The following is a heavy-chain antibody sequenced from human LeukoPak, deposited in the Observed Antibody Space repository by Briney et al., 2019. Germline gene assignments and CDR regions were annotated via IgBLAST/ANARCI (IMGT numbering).Heavy chain of an antibody. CDR1: GYTFTSYY. CDR2: INPSGGST. Sequence: ASVKVSCKASGYTFTSYYMHWVRQAPGQGLEWMGIINPSGGSTSYAQKFQGRVTMTRDTSISTAYMELSRLRSDDTAVYYCARNSSWYGVSWGQGTLVTVSS. V-gene: IGHV1-46*01. J-gene: IGHJ4*02. D-gene: IGHD6-13*01. CDR3: ARNSSWYGVS.